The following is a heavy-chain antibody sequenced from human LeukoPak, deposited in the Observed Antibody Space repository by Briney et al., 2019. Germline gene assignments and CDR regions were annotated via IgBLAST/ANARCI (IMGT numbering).Heavy chain of an antibody. J-gene: IGHJ5*02. V-gene: IGHV3-48*01. CDR2: ISSNSRTT. Sequence: PGGSLRLSCEASGFIFSTYGRAWVRQAPGKGLEWISYISSNSRTTAYADSVRGRFTISRDNAKNSLSLQINRLRADDTGVYYCARGPHDDATGYSFSWGQGTQVTVSS. D-gene: IGHD3-9*01. CDR1: GFIFSTYG. CDR3: ARGPHDDATGYSFS.